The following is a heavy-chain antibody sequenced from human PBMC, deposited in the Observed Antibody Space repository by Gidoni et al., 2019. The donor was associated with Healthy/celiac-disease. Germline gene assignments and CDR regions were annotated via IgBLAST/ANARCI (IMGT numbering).Heavy chain of an antibody. CDR2: INAGNGNT. D-gene: IGHD2-21*02. CDR3: ARDRHIVVVTAITDY. V-gene: IGHV1-3*01. Sequence: QVQLVQSGAEVKKPGASVTVSCKASGYTFTSYAMHWVRQAPGQRLEWMGWINAGNGNTKYSQKFQGRVTITRDTSASTAYMELSSLRSEDTAVYYCARDRHIVVVTAITDYWGQGTLVTVSS. CDR1: GYTFTSYA. J-gene: IGHJ4*02.